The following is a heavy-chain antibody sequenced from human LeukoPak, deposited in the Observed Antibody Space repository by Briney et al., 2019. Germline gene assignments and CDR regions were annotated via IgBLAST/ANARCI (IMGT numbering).Heavy chain of an antibody. J-gene: IGHJ5*02. D-gene: IGHD1-14*01. CDR1: GFTFSSDW. V-gene: IGHV3-7*01. CDR3: AKDFTGA. Sequence: GGSLRLSCAASGFTFSSDWMIWVRQAPGKGLEWVANIKPDEGEKYYADSVKGRFTISRDNSKNTLYLQMNSLRAEDTAVYYCAKDFTGAWGQGTLVTISS. CDR2: IKPDEGEK.